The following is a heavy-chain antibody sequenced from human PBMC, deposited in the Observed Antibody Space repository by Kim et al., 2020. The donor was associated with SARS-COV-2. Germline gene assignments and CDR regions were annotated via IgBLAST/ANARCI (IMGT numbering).Heavy chain of an antibody. CDR1: GFSVTTYH. D-gene: IGHD5-12*01. Sequence: GSLRLSCAASGFSVTTYHMAWVRQVAGKGPEWVSVIYAAGSKLYADAVKGTVYADSVKGRFSISRDTSKNMLYLEMNSLRVADTGVYYCARDPQDGYAHFDWWGQGTLVTVSS. V-gene: IGHV3-53*01. CDR2: IYAAGSKLYADAVKGT. J-gene: IGHJ4*02. CDR3: ARDPQDGYAHFDW.